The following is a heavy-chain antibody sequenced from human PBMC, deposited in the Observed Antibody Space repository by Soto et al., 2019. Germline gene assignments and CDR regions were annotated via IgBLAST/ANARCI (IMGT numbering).Heavy chain of an antibody. CDR3: AKDRVPVGSVVIIPYYFD. V-gene: IGHV3-30*18. D-gene: IGHD3-22*01. CDR1: GFSFNRFA. J-gene: IGHJ4*01. Sequence: GGTLRLSCAASGFSFNRFATHWVRQAPGKGLEWVALISSDGSHEMYADSVNGRFTISRENSKNRPYLQMNNLRVEDTALYFCAKDRVPVGSVVIIPYYFD. CDR2: ISSDGSHE.